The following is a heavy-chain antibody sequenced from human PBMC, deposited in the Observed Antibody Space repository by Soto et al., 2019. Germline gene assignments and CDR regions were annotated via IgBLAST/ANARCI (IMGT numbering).Heavy chain of an antibody. J-gene: IGHJ4*02. CDR1: GFTFSSYA. Sequence: QVQLVESGGGVVQPGRSLRLSCAASGFTFSSYAMHWVRQAPGKGLEWVAVISYDGRNKYYADSVKGRVTISRDNSTTTLYLQMNSLRAEDTAVYYCARDRLDYFDYWGQGTLVTVSS. V-gene: IGHV3-30-3*01. CDR2: ISYDGRNK. CDR3: ARDRLDYFDY.